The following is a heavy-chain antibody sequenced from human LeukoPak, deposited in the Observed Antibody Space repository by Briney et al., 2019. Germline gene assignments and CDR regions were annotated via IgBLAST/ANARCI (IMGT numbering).Heavy chain of an antibody. CDR3: ARGFRYYDSSGYYSEADAFDI. V-gene: IGHV1-8*01. Sequence: GASVKVSCKASGYTFTSYDFNCVRQATGQGLEWMGWMNPNSGNTGYAQKFQGRVTMTRNTSISTAYMELSSLRSEDTAVYYCARGFRYYDSSGYYSEADAFDIWGQGTMVTVSS. CDR2: MNPNSGNT. CDR1: GYTFTSYD. D-gene: IGHD3-22*01. J-gene: IGHJ3*02.